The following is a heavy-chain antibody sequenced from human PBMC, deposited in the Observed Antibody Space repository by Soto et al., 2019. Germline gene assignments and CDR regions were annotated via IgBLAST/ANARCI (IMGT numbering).Heavy chain of an antibody. D-gene: IGHD6-13*01. Sequence: ASVKVSCKASGYTFTSYTMHWVRQAPGQRLEWMGWINAGNGNTKYSQKFQGRVTITRDTSASTAYMELSSLRSEDTAVYYCARDPSIAAAGPKLYNWLDPWGQGTLVTVS. CDR3: ARDPSIAAAGPKLYNWLDP. V-gene: IGHV1-3*01. J-gene: IGHJ5*02. CDR1: GYTFTSYT. CDR2: INAGNGNT.